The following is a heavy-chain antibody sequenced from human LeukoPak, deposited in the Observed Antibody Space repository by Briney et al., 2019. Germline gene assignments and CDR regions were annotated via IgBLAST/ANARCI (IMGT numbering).Heavy chain of an antibody. CDR3: AKGSYYDSSGYYGPGRQDLYYFDC. CDR1: GFTFSSYW. V-gene: IGHV3-7*03. D-gene: IGHD3-22*01. CDR2: IKEDGSEK. J-gene: IGHJ4*02. Sequence: GGSLRLSCATSGFTFSSYWMSWVRQAPGKGLEWVADIKEDGSEKYYVDSVKGRFTISRDNSKNTLYLQMNSLRAEDTAVYYCAKGSYYDSSGYYGPGRQDLYYFDCWGQRTLVTVSS.